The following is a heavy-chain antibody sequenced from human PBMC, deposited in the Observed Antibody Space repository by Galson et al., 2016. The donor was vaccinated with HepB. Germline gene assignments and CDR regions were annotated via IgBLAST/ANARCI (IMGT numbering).Heavy chain of an antibody. Sequence: CAISGDSVSSHTAAWNWIRQSPSRGLEWLGRTYYRSKWFNDYEAYVKSRITINPDTSKNQFSLQLNSVTPGDTAVYYCARDKYDSSGYRKFDYWGQGTLVTVSS. D-gene: IGHD3-22*01. CDR2: TYYRSKWFN. CDR1: GDSVSSHTAA. J-gene: IGHJ4*02. CDR3: ARDKYDSSGYRKFDY. V-gene: IGHV6-1*01.